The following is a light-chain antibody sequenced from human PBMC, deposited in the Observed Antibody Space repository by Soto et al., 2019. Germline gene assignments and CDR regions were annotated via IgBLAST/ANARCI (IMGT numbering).Light chain of an antibody. CDR1: QSISSNY. CDR3: QQYGSSPIT. J-gene: IGKJ5*01. Sequence: IVLTQSPGTLSLSSGERATLSCRASQSISSNYLAWYQQKPGQAPRLLIYGASSRATGIPDRFSGSGSGTDFSLTISRLEPEVFAVYYCQQYGSSPITFGQGTRLEIK. V-gene: IGKV3-20*01. CDR2: GAS.